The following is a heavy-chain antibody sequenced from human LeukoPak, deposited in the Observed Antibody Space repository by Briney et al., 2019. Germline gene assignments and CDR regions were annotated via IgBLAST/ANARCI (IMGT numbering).Heavy chain of an antibody. V-gene: IGHV3-23*01. CDR2: GTT. CDR1: GFTFTTYA. Sequence: GGSLRLSCAASGFTFTTYAMTWVRQAPGKGLEWVSTGTTFYADSVKGRLTISRDNSKNTVYLQMNSLRAEDTAVYYCASRDPCSGGTCYGLRYWGQGTLVTVSS. D-gene: IGHD2-15*01. J-gene: IGHJ4*02. CDR3: ASRDPCSGGTCYGLRY.